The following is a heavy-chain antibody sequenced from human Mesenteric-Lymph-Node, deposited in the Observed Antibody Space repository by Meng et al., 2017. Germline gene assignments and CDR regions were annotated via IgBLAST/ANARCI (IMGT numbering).Heavy chain of an antibody. V-gene: IGHV4-34*01. CDR3: ARVVTALWGYYFDY. CDR1: GGSVSGYY. CDR2: INHSGST. J-gene: IGHJ4*02. D-gene: IGHD2-21*02. Sequence: QVQLQQWGAGLLKPSETLSLTCAVYGGSVSGYYWSWIRQPPGKGLEWIGEINHSGSTNYNPSLKSRVTISVDTSKNQFSLKLSPVTAADTAVYYCARVVTALWGYYFDYWGQGTLVTVSS.